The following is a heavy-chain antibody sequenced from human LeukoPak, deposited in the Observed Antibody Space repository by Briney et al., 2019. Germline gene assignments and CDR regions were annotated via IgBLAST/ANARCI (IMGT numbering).Heavy chain of an antibody. V-gene: IGHV3-48*01. CDR2: ISSSSTI. CDR3: ARVSDYDAMHFDY. Sequence: PGGSLRLSCAASGFTFSSYSMNWVRQAPGKGLEWVSYISSSSTIYYADSVKGRFTISRDNAKNSLYLQMNSLRAEDTAVYYCARVSDYDAMHFDYWGQGTLVTVSS. CDR1: GFTFSSYS. J-gene: IGHJ4*02. D-gene: IGHD2-2*01.